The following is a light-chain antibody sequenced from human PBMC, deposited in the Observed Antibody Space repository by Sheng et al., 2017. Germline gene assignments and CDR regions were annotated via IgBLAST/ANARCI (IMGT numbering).Light chain of an antibody. J-gene: IGKJ3*01. V-gene: IGKV1-5*03. CDR3: QQYEDLPPFK. CDR2: KAS. Sequence: DIQMTQSPSTLSASVGDRVTITCRASQSIGIWLAWYQQKPGKAPELLIYKASTSEVGVPSRFSGSGSVTDFTLTISSLQPEDFATYYCQQYEDLPPFKFGPGTKWISN. CDR1: QSIGIW.